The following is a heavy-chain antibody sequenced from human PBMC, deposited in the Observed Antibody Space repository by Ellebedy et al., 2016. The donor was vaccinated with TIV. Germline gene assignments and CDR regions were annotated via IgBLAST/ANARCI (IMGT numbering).Heavy chain of an antibody. Sequence: GESLKISCAASRFTFSSYWMSWVRQVPAKGLEWVAIIKEDGSEKHYVDSVKGRFTISRDNAENSLYLQMNSLRVEDTAVYYCVRGRGWNYFDYWGQGTLVTVSS. CDR3: VRGRGWNYFDY. D-gene: IGHD3-10*01. CDR2: IKEDGSEK. J-gene: IGHJ4*02. CDR1: RFTFSSYW. V-gene: IGHV3-7*01.